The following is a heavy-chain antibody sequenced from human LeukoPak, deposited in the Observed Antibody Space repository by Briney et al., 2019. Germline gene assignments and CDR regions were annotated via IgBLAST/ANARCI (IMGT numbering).Heavy chain of an antibody. J-gene: IGHJ2*01. CDR3: AVAGLSYWYFDH. D-gene: IGHD6-19*01. V-gene: IGHV3-21*01. CDR1: GFTFSSYS. CDR2: ISSSGEYT. Sequence: GGSLRLSCAASGFTFSSYSMIWVRPAPGEGLGWGSSISSSGEYTYYADSVKGRFTISRDNAKTALYLQMNSLRAEDTAVYYCAVAGLSYWYFDHWGRGTLVTVSS.